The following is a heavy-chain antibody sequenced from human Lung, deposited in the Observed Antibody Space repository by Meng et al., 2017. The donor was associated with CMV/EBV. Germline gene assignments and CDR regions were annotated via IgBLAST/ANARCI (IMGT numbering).Heavy chain of an antibody. CDR3: ATEWLDATTGQFDY. V-gene: IGHV4-4*02. CDR1: GGSSSTGKW. D-gene: IGHD1-26*01. J-gene: IGHJ4*02. Sequence: VSGGSSSTGKWGSWVRQPPGKGLEWMGEIYRSGSTKYSPSLKSRVTISIDRSKNQFSLRLTSVTAADTAVYYCATEWLDATTGQFDYWGQGTLVTVSS. CDR2: IYRSGST.